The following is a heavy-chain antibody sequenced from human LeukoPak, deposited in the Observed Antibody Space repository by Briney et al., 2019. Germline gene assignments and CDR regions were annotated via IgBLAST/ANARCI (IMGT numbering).Heavy chain of an antibody. CDR1: GGSISSSSYY. CDR3: ARHGPIVVVPAAIGWFDP. CDR2: IYYSGST. Sequence: SETLSLTCTVSGGSISSSSYYWGWLRQPPGKGLEWIASIYYSGSTYYNPSLKSRVTISVDTSKNQFSLKLSSVTAAGTAVYYCARHGPIVVVPAAIGWFDPWGQGALVTVSS. D-gene: IGHD2-2*01. J-gene: IGHJ5*02. V-gene: IGHV4-39*01.